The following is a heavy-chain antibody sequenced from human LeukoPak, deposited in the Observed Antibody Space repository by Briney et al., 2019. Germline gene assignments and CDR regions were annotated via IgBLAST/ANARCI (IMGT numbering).Heavy chain of an antibody. CDR2: IYYSGST. D-gene: IGHD2-2*01. V-gene: IGHV4-39*07. Sequence: SETLSLTCTVSGGSISSSSYYWGWIRQPPGKGLEWIGSIYYSGSTYYNPSLKSRVTISVGTSKNQFSLKLSSVTAADTAVYYCARDKYQPLHVSYDIWGQGTMVTVSS. CDR1: GGSISSSSYY. CDR3: ARDKYQPLHVSYDI. J-gene: IGHJ3*02.